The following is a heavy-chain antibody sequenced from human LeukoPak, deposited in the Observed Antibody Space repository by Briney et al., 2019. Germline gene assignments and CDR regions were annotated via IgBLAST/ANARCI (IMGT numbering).Heavy chain of an antibody. CDR1: GFTFSNAW. Sequence: GGSLRLSCAASGFTFSNAWMSWVRQAPGKGLEWVGRIKSKTDGGTTDYAAPVKGRFTISRDDSKNTLYLQMNSLKTEDTAVYYCTTIHVLLWFRPRYGMDVWGQGTTVTVSS. CDR3: TTIHVLLWFRPRYGMDV. J-gene: IGHJ6*02. V-gene: IGHV3-15*01. CDR2: IKSKTDGGTT. D-gene: IGHD3-10*01.